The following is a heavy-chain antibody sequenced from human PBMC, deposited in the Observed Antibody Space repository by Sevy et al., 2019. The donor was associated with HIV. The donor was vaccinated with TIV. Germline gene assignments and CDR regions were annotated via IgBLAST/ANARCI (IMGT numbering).Heavy chain of an antibody. V-gene: IGHV3-30*18. Sequence: GGCLRLSCAASGFTFNNYGMHWVRQAPGKGLEWVAVVSYDGSTKNSVDSVKGRFTISRDNSKKTVYLQMNSLRAEDTAAYDCAKESVVYGSGSHSSYGMDVWGQGTPVRVSS. D-gene: IGHD3-10*01. CDR1: GFTFNNYG. CDR3: AKESVVYGSGSHSSYGMDV. J-gene: IGHJ6*02. CDR2: VSYDGSTK.